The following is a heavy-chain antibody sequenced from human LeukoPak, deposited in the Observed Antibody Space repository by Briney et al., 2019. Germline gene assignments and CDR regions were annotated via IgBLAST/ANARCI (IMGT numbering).Heavy chain of an antibody. J-gene: IGHJ3*01. Sequence: GGSLRLSCAASGFTFRNYWMSWVRQAPGKGPEWVANIKYDGSERNYVDSVKVRFTISRDNAKISLYLQLNSLRAQDTAVYYCGRIREGGGVDVWGLGTMVIVSS. CDR2: IKYDGSER. CDR3: GRIREGGGVDV. CDR1: GFTFRNYW. V-gene: IGHV3-7*01. D-gene: IGHD3-16*01.